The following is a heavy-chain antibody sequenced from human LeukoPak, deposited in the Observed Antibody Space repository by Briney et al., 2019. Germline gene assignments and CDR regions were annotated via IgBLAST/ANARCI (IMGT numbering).Heavy chain of an antibody. D-gene: IGHD2-21*01. Sequence: PSETLSLTCTVSGGSISSYYWSWIRQPPGKGLEWIGYIYYSGSTNYNPSLKGRVTISVDTSKNQFSLKLSSVTAADTAVYYCARSCPFDLCGGGENDAFDIWGQGTMVTVSS. CDR2: IYYSGST. V-gene: IGHV4-59*01. CDR3: ARSCPFDLCGGGENDAFDI. CDR1: GGSISSYY. J-gene: IGHJ3*02.